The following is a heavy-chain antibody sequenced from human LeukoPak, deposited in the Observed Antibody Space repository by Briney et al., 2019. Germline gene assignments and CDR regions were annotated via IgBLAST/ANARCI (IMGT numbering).Heavy chain of an antibody. CDR2: INSDGSNT. CDR1: GFSFSSYW. J-gene: IGHJ3*02. CDR3: ARDLTPGGSGSYSDAFDI. Sequence: GGSLRLSCAASGFSFSSYWMHWVRQAPGKGLVWVSRINSDGSNTRYADSVKGRFTISRDNAKNTLYLQMNSLGVEDTAVYYCARDLTPGGSGSYSDAFDIWGQGTMVTVSS. V-gene: IGHV3-74*01. D-gene: IGHD3-10*01.